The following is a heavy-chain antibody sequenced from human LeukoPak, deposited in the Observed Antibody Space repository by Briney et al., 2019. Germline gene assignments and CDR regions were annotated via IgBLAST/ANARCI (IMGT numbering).Heavy chain of an antibody. D-gene: IGHD1-26*01. Sequence: SETLSLTCTVSGGSISSSSYYWGWIRQPPGKGLEWIGSIYYSGSTYYNPSLKSRVTMSVDTSKNQFSLKLSSVTAADTAVYYCARGVWELGFDYWGQGTLVTVSS. J-gene: IGHJ4*02. CDR2: IYYSGST. CDR1: GGSISSSSYY. CDR3: ARGVWELGFDY. V-gene: IGHV4-39*07.